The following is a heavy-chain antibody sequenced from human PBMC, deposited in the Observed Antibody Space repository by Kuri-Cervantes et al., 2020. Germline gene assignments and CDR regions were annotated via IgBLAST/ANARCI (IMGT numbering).Heavy chain of an antibody. CDR3: AKDIHYNSGSYSLGPDF. D-gene: IGHD3-10*01. V-gene: IGHV3-9*01. Sequence: SLRLSCAASGFTFDDYAMHWVRQAPGKGLEWVSGISWNSGSIGYADSVKGRFTISRDNAKNSLYLQMDSLTTEDTAFYYCAKDIHYNSGSYSLGPDFWGQGTQVTVSS. CDR2: ISWNSGSI. CDR1: GFTFDDYA. J-gene: IGHJ4*02.